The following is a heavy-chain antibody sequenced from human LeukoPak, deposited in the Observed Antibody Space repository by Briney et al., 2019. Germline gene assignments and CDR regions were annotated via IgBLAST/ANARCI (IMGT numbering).Heavy chain of an antibody. V-gene: IGHV3-11*05. CDR2: ISSTSSHT. J-gene: IGHJ5*02. Sequence: PGGSLRLSCAASGFTFSDSYMSWIRQPAGKGLEWISYISSTSSHTNYADSVKGRFTISRDNAKRSLYLQMNSLRAEDTAVYYCARGSARWFDPWGQGTLVTVSS. CDR3: ARGSARWFDP. CDR1: GFTFSDSY.